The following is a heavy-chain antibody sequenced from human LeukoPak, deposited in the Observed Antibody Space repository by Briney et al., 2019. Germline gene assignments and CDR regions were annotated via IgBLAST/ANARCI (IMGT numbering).Heavy chain of an antibody. J-gene: IGHJ3*02. V-gene: IGHV4-59*01. CDR1: GASISSYY. D-gene: IGHD1-26*01. Sequence: SETLSLTCTVSGASISSYYWSWIRQPPGKGLEWIGYIYYSGFTNYNPSLKSRVTISVDTSKNQFSLRLSSVTAADTAVYYCARVRGSYYYDAFDIWGQGTMVTVSS. CDR3: ARVRGSYYYDAFDI. CDR2: IYYSGFT.